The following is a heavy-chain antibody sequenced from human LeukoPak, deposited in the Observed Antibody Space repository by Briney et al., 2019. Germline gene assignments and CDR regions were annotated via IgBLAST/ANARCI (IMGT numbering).Heavy chain of an antibody. J-gene: IGHJ4*02. Sequence: GGSLRLSCAASGFTFSSYGMHWVRQAPGKGLEWVAVIWYDGSNKYYADSVKGRFTISRDNSKNTLYLQMNSLRAEDTAVYYCAKDRSAYYYDSSGPKDYWGQGTLVTVPS. CDR2: IWYDGSNK. CDR1: GFTFSSYG. CDR3: AKDRSAYYYDSSGPKDY. V-gene: IGHV3-33*06. D-gene: IGHD3-22*01.